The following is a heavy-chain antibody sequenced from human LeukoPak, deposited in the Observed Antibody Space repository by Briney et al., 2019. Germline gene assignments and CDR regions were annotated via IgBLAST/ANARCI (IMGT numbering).Heavy chain of an antibody. CDR3: ARSRDYYDSSGYYHNPLDY. V-gene: IGHV4-30-4*01. Sequence: SETLSLTRTVSGGSISSGDYYWSWIRQPPGKGLEWIGYIYYSGSTYYNPSLKSRVTISVDTSKNQFSLKLSSVTAADTAVYYCARSRDYYDSSGYYHNPLDYWGQGTLVTVSS. CDR1: GGSISSGDYY. CDR2: IYYSGST. D-gene: IGHD3-22*01. J-gene: IGHJ4*02.